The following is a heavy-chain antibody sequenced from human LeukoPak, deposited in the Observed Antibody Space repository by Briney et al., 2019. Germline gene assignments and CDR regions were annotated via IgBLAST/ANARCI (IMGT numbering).Heavy chain of an antibody. V-gene: IGHV3-7*01. CDR3: ARELVVGPAEYFQN. J-gene: IGHJ1*01. Sequence: GGSLRLSCAASGFTFTSYWMSWVRQTPGKGLEWVANINKDGSEKYYMDSVRGRFTISRDNAKNSLSLQMNSLRVEDTAVYYCARELVVGPAEYFQNWGQGTLVTVSS. CDR2: INKDGSEK. D-gene: IGHD2-8*02. CDR1: GFTFTSYW.